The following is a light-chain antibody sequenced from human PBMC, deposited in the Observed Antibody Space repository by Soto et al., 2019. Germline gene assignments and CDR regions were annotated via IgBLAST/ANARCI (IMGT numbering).Light chain of an antibody. Sequence: EIVLTQSPGTLYLSPGERATLSCRASQSVSSSYLAWYQQKPGQAPRLLIYGASSRATGIPYRFSGSGSGTDFTLTISRQETEDFAVYYCQPYGSSPRTFGQGTKVEIK. CDR3: QPYGSSPRT. J-gene: IGKJ1*01. CDR2: GAS. V-gene: IGKV3-20*01. CDR1: QSVSSSY.